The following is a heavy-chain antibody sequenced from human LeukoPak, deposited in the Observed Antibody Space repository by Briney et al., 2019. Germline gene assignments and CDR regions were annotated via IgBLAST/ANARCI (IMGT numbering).Heavy chain of an antibody. CDR3: ARPYCSGGSCYSDY. D-gene: IGHD2-15*01. V-gene: IGHV7-4-1*02. J-gene: IGHJ4*02. CDR2: INTNTGNS. Sequence: ASVKVSCKASGYTFTSYAMNWVRQAPGQGLEWMGWINTNTGNSTYAQGFTGRFVFSLDTSVSTAYLQISSLKAEDTAVYCCARPYCSGGSCYSDYWGQGTLVTVSS. CDR1: GYTFTSYA.